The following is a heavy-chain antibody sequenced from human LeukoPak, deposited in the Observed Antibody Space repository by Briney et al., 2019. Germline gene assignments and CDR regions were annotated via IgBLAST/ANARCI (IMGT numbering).Heavy chain of an antibody. CDR2: ISGSGDTT. J-gene: IGHJ4*02. D-gene: IGHD1-26*01. CDR1: GFTFSSYA. CDR3: AKSRGESRGASNY. Sequence: GGSLRLSCAASGFTFSSYAMNWVRQAPGKGLEWVSFISGSGDTTFYADSVKGRFTISRDNSKNTLYLQMNSLRAEDTAVYYCAKSRGESRGASNYWGQGTLVTVSS. V-gene: IGHV3-23*01.